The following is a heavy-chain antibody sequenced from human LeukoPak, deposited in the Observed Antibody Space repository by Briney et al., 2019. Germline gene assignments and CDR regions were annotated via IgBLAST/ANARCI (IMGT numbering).Heavy chain of an antibody. V-gene: IGHV3-48*01. CDR3: ARDAGNSGYGCDL. D-gene: IGHD5-12*01. CDR2: IRSSSET. Sequence: GGSLRLSCAASGFIFSQYSMNWVRQAPGKGLEWVSHIRSSSETFYADPVKGRFTISRDNARNSLYLQMNNLRGEDTAIYYCARDAGNSGYGCDLWGQGTLVTVSS. CDR1: GFIFSQYS. J-gene: IGHJ5*02.